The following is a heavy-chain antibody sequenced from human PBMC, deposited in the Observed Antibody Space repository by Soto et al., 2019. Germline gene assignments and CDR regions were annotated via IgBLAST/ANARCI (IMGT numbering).Heavy chain of an antibody. CDR1: GDSVSSNSAA. D-gene: IGHD5-12*01. CDR3: ASCRDIYGAFCPHFDY. Sequence: PSQTLSLTCVISGDSVSSNSAAWNWIRQSPSRGLEWLGRTYYRSKWYNDYAVSVKSRITIKPDTSKNQISLQLNSVTPQDTAVHYCASCRDIYGAFCPHFDYWGLGILVTVSS. J-gene: IGHJ4*02. CDR2: TYYRSKWYN. V-gene: IGHV6-1*01.